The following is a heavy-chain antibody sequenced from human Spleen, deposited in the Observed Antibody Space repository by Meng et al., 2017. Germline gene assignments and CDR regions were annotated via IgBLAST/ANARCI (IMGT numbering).Heavy chain of an antibody. CDR1: GGSFSGYY. D-gene: IGHD1-1*01. CDR2: INHSGST. CDR3: ARSGGFVQANWLDP. V-gene: IGHV4-34*01. Sequence: GSLRLSCAVYGGSFSGYYWSWIRQPPGKGLEWIGEINHSGSTNYNPSLKSRVTISVDTSKNQFSLKLSSVTAADTAVYYCARSGGFVQANWLDPWGQETLVTVSS. J-gene: IGHJ5*02.